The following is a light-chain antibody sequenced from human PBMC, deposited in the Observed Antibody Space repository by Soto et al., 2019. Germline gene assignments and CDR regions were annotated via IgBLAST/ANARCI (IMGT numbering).Light chain of an antibody. V-gene: IGKV1-5*01. CDR1: RSTSDW. Sequence: ESQMTPSPSSLAACVGARVTVTCRASRSTSDWLAWYQQKPGKGPELLIFDASKLKSGVSSRFSGSGPGTEFTLTISSLQPDDVATYYCLQYSSHSWTFGQGSRLE. CDR2: DAS. CDR3: LQYSSHSWT. J-gene: IGKJ5*01.